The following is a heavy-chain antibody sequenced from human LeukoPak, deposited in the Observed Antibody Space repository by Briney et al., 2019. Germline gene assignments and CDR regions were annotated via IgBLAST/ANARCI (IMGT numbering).Heavy chain of an antibody. V-gene: IGHV3-7*03. D-gene: IGHD6-6*01. J-gene: IGHJ3*01. CDR3: ARSSYSSSSSV. CDR1: GFTVSSNY. Sequence: PGGSLRLSCAASGFTVSSNYMSWSRQAPGKGLEWVASINSDGSEGYYADVVKGRFTISRDNAKNSLYLQTNSLRAEDTAVYYCARSSYSSSSSVWGQGTMVTVSS. CDR2: INSDGSEG.